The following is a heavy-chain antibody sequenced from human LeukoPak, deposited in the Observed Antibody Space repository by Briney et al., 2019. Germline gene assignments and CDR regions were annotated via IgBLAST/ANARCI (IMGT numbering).Heavy chain of an antibody. CDR1: GFIFTNYF. Sequence: PGGSLRLSCAASGFIFTNYFMSWVRQAPRKGLEWVSTISGDGTETFYADSVKGRFTISRDNSKNTHYLQMSSLRAEDTGIYYCAKGGHYSFFDYWGQGTLVTVSS. V-gene: IGHV3-23*01. CDR2: ISGDGTET. CDR3: AKGGHYSFFDY. J-gene: IGHJ4*02. D-gene: IGHD4-11*01.